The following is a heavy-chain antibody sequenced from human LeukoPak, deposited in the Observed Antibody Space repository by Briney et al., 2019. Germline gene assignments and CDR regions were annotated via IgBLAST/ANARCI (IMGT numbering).Heavy chain of an antibody. CDR3: ARVLVGLDY. J-gene: IGHJ4*02. CDR1: GFIHRPHG. D-gene: IGHD3/OR15-3a*01. CDR2: IRSDSNTI. Sequence: GRSLKLPRASCGFIHRPHGMIGVRQAAGKGREGVSYIRSDSNTIQDAHSGRGRFTIARDNAKNSLFLQMYSLRPEDTAVYYCARVLVGLDYWGQGNLVTVSS. V-gene: IGHV3-48*01.